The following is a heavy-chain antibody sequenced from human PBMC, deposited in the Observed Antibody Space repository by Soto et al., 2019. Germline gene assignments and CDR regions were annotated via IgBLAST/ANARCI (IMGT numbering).Heavy chain of an antibody. Sequence: QVQLVQSGAEVKKPGASVKVSCTASGYTFSNNGITWVRQAPGQGLEWMGWISTYNGNTNYEKKVQGRVTMTVDTSTSTAFMELRSLSSDDTAMYYCAACTGPSCHRGREWFDPWGQGTLVTVSA. D-gene: IGHD2-2*01. V-gene: IGHV1-18*04. CDR2: ISTYNGNT. CDR3: AACTGPSCHRGREWFDP. CDR1: GYTFSNNG. J-gene: IGHJ5*02.